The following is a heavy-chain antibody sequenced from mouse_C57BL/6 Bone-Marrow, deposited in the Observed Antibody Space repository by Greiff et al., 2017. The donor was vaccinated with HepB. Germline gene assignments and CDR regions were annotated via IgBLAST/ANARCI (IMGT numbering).Heavy chain of an antibody. Sequence: VKVVESGPGLVQPSQSLSITCTVSGFSLTSYGIHWVRQSPGKGLEWLGVIWSGGSTDYNAAFISRLSISKDNSKSQVFFKMNSLQADDTAIYYCARNFLYYYGSSFYAMDYWGQGTSVTVSS. CDR2: IWSGGST. CDR1: GFSLTSYG. CDR3: ARNFLYYYGSSFYAMDY. D-gene: IGHD1-1*01. J-gene: IGHJ4*01. V-gene: IGHV2-2*01.